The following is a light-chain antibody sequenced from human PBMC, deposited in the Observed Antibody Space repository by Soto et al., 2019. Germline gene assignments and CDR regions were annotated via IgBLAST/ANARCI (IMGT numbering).Light chain of an antibody. CDR2: GSS. CDR1: QSVSRRY. Sequence: EIVLTQSPGTLSLSPGERATLSCRASQSVSRRYLAWYQQKPGQAPRLVIHGSSTRAPGFPARVSCSGSGTEVTLTISSLKSEDFEVYYCQQYDNWPWTFGQGTKVDIK. CDR3: QQYDNWPWT. J-gene: IGKJ1*01. V-gene: IGKV3-15*01.